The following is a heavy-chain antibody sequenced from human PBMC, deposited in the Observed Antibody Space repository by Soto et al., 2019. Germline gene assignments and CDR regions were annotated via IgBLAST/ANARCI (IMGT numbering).Heavy chain of an antibody. CDR3: ARDLGSGYDPGDY. D-gene: IGHD5-12*01. J-gene: IGHJ4*02. CDR2: IIPLFGTT. Sequence: SVKVSCKASGDTFSGYSISWVRQAPGQGLEWMGGIIPLFGTTNYAQRFQGRVTITADKSTSTAYMEVSSLKSEDTAIYYCARDLGSGYDPGDYWGQGTLVTVSS. V-gene: IGHV1-69*06. CDR1: GDTFSGYS.